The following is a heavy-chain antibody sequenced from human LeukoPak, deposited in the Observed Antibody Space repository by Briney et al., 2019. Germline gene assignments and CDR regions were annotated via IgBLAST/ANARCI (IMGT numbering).Heavy chain of an antibody. V-gene: IGHV4-59*08. CDR2: IYYSGST. Sequence: PSETLSLTCTVSGGSISSYYWSWIRQPLGKGLEWIGYIYYSGSTNYNPSLKSRVTISVDTSKNQFSLKLSSVTAADTAVYYCARVGYVRGYYYGMDVWGQGTTVTVSS. CDR3: ARVGYVRGYYYGMDV. CDR1: GGSISSYY. D-gene: IGHD5-12*01. J-gene: IGHJ6*02.